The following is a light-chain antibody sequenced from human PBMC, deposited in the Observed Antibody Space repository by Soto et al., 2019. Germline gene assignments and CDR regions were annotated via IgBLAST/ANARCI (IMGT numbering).Light chain of an antibody. J-gene: IGLJ3*02. CDR3: QSYDSSLSGWV. V-gene: IGLV1-40*01. CDR2: GNS. Sequence: QFVLAQPPSVSGAPGQRVTISCTGSSCNIGAGYGVHWYQQLPGTAPKLLIYGNSNRPSGVPDRFSGSKSGTSASLAITGLQAEDEADYHCQSYDSSLSGWVFGGGTKLTVL. CDR1: SCNIGAGYG.